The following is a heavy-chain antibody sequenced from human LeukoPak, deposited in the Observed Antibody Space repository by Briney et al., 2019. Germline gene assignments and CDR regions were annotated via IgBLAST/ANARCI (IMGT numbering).Heavy chain of an antibody. Sequence: SVKVSCKASGFTFNTSTMQWVRQARGQRLEWIGWIVVGSGDTNYSQKFHERVTITWDMSTSTTYMELSSLTSEDTAVYYCARQDWLGDRYYFDSWGQGTLVTVSS. D-gene: IGHD3-9*01. CDR3: ARQDWLGDRYYFDS. CDR1: GFTFNTST. V-gene: IGHV1-58*02. J-gene: IGHJ4*02. CDR2: IVVGSGDT.